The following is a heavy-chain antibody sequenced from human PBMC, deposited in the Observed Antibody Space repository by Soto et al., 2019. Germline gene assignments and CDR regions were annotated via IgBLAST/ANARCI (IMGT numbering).Heavy chain of an antibody. CDR2: ISSSSSTI. Sequence: EVQLVESGGGLVQPGGSLRLSCAASGFTFSSYSMNWVRQAPGTGLEWVSYISSSSSTIYYADSVKGRFTISRDNAKKSLYLQMNSLRDEDTAVYYCARDRGSYPLYYCGMDVWGQGTTVTVSS. CDR3: ARDRGSYPLYYCGMDV. D-gene: IGHD1-26*01. J-gene: IGHJ6*02. CDR1: GFTFSSYS. V-gene: IGHV3-48*02.